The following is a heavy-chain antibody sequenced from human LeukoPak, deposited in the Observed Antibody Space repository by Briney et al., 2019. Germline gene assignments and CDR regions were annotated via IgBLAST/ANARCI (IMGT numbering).Heavy chain of an antibody. D-gene: IGHD6-13*01. CDR3: ARDPYSGSYVDYYYYYYMDV. CDR1: GFTFSDYY. Sequence: GGSLRPSCAASGFTFSDYYMSWIRQAPGKGLEWVSSITSSSSHIYYADSVKGRFTISRDNAKNSLYLQIDSLRAEDTAVYYCARDPYSGSYVDYYYYYYMDVWGKGTTVTFS. V-gene: IGHV3-11*06. J-gene: IGHJ6*03. CDR2: ITSSSSHI.